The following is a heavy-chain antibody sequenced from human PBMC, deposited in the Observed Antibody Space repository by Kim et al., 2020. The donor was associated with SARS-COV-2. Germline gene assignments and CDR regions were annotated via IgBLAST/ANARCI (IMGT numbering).Heavy chain of an antibody. CDR2: INTNTGNP. CDR3: ARDARDCSITCCSSLWVFFVF. D-gene: IGHD2-2*01. J-gene: IGHJ4*02. V-gene: IGHV7-4-1*02. CDR1: GYTFTSYA. Sequence: ASVKVSCKASGYTFTSYAMNWVRQAPGQGLEWMGWINTNTGNPTYAQRVTGRFVFSLDTSVSTAYLQISSIKAEDTAVYYCARDARDCSITCCSSLWVFFVFWGQGTLVTVSS.